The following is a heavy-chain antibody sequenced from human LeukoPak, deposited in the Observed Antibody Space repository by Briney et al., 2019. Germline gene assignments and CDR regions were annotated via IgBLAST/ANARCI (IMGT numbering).Heavy chain of an antibody. Sequence: SETLSLTCTVSGGSISSSSYYWGWVRQPPGKGLEWIGSIYYSGSTYNNPSLKSRVTISVNTSKNQFSLKLSSVTAADTAVYYCASVPARYCGGDCYKAFEIWGQGAMVTVSS. V-gene: IGHV4-39*01. CDR2: IYYSGST. CDR3: ASVPARYCGGDCYKAFEI. D-gene: IGHD2-21*01. CDR1: GGSISSSSYY. J-gene: IGHJ3*02.